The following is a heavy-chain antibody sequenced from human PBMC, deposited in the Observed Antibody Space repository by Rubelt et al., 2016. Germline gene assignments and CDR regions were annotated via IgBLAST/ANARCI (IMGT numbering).Heavy chain of an antibody. CDR1: GFTFSSYG. CDR2: ISYDGSNK. D-gene: IGHD6-13*01. J-gene: IGHJ3*02. Sequence: GFTFSSYGMHWVRQAPGKGLEWVAVISYDGSNKYYADSVKGRFTISRDNSKNTLYLQMNSLRAEDTAVYYCYIAAAGDDAFDIWGQGTMVTVSS. V-gene: IGHV3-30*03. CDR3: YIAAAGDDAFDI.